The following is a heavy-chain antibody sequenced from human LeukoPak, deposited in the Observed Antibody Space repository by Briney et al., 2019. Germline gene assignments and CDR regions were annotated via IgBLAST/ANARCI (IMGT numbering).Heavy chain of an antibody. Sequence: GGSLRLSCAGSGFIFSNYGMTWVRQAPGKGLEWVGAIGGNGVATHYADSVKGRFTLSRDNSKNTLYLQMDNLRVEDTALFYCVKNEGTSSLYYFDSWGQGTLVTVSS. J-gene: IGHJ4*02. D-gene: IGHD3-22*01. CDR1: GFIFSNYG. CDR2: IGGNGVAT. V-gene: IGHV3-23*01. CDR3: VKNEGTSSLYYFDS.